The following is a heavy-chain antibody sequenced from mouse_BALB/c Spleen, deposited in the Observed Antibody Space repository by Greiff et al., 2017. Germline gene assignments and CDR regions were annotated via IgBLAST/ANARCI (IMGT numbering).Heavy chain of an antibody. V-gene: IGHV5-17*02. CDR1: GFTFSSFG. CDR3: ARHPSFDY. J-gene: IGHJ2*01. Sequence: EVQGVESGGGLVQPGGSRKLSCAASGFTFSSFGMHWVRQAPEKGLEWVAYISSGSSTIYYADTVKGRFTISRDNPKNTLFLQMTSLRSEDTAMYYCARHPSFDYWGQGTTLTVSS. CDR2: ISSGSSTI.